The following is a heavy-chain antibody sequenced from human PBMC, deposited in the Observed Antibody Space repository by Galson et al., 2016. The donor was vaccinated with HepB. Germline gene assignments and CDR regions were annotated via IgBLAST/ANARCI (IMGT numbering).Heavy chain of an antibody. J-gene: IGHJ4*02. Sequence: ETLSLTCAVSGGSVSSHNWWSWVRQPPGKGLEWIGEVFHSGTTNYNPSLKSRVTISVDTSKNQFTLKMTSVTAADSAVYYCARTEFGEVGTTTSMVGYWGQGTLVTVSS. CDR2: VFHSGTT. CDR3: ARTEFGEVGTTTSMVGY. V-gene: IGHV4-4*02. CDR1: GGSVSSHNW. D-gene: IGHD1-26*01.